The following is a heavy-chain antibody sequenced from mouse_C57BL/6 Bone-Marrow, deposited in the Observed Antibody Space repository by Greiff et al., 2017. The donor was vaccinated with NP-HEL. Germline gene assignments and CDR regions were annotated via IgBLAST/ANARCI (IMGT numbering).Heavy chain of an antibody. CDR2: IDPENGDT. Sequence: VQLQQSWAELVRPGASVKLSCTASGFNIKDDYMHWVKQRPEQGLEWIGWIDPENGDTEYASKFQGKATITADTSSNTAYLQLSSLTSEDTAVYYCTTDYDPFDYWGQGTTLTVSS. D-gene: IGHD2-4*01. J-gene: IGHJ2*01. CDR3: TTDYDPFDY. V-gene: IGHV14-4*01. CDR1: GFNIKDDY.